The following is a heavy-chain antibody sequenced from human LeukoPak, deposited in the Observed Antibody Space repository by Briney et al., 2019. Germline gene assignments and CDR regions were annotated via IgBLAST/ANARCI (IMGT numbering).Heavy chain of an antibody. D-gene: IGHD2-21*02. CDR1: GFTFSNYA. V-gene: IGHV3-30-3*01. Sequence: GGSLRLSCAASGFTFSNYAMRWVRQAPGKGLEWVAVISYDASNKYYADSVKGRFTISRDNSKNTLYLQMNSLRAEDTAVYYCARTYCGGDCTGFDYWGQGTLVTVSS. CDR2: ISYDASNK. CDR3: ARTYCGGDCTGFDY. J-gene: IGHJ4*02.